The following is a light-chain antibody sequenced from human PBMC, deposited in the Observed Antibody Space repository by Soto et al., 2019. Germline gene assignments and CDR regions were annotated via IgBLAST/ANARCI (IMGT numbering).Light chain of an antibody. CDR1: QSVLYSSNNKNY. V-gene: IGKV4-1*01. CDR2: WAS. Sequence: DIVMTQSPDSLAVSLGERATINCKSSQSVLYSSNNKNYLAWYQQKPGQPPKALIYWASTRESGVPDRFSGTGFGTDFTLPSGSRRAEDGAPNYGQNNNGTPWPFAQGPK. CDR3: QNNNGTPWP. J-gene: IGKJ1*01.